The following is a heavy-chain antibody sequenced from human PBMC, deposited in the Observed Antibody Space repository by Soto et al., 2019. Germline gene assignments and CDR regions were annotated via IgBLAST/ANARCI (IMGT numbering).Heavy chain of an antibody. Sequence: SETLSLTCTVSGDSISNKNSHWGWTRQPPGKGLEWIGTVYSNGHTYHNPSLKSRLAMAVDTSKNQFSLSLISVTAPDTAVYFCASLTSGRPGDSWGQGTLVTVSS. CDR2: VYSNGHT. J-gene: IGHJ5*01. V-gene: IGHV4-39*01. CDR3: ASLTSGRPGDS. CDR1: GDSISNKNSH. D-gene: IGHD5-12*01.